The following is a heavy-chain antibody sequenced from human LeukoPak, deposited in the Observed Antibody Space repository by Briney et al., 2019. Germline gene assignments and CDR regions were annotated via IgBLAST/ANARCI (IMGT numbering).Heavy chain of an antibody. D-gene: IGHD3-10*01. CDR3: ARDSRGRADYHGSGSYFYFDY. V-gene: IGHV1-2*02. CDR2: INPNSGGT. CDR1: GYTFTGYY. Sequence: EASVKVSCKASGYTFTGYYMHWVRQAPGQGLEWMGWINPNSGGTNYAQKFQGRVTMTRDTSISTAYMELSRLRSDDTAVYYCARDSRGRADYHGSGSYFYFDYWGQGTLVTVSS. J-gene: IGHJ4*02.